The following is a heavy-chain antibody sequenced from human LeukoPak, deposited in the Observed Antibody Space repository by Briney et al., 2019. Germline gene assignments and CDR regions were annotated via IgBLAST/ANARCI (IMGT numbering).Heavy chain of an antibody. CDR1: GFTFTSSA. D-gene: IGHD5-12*01. Sequence: ASVKVSCKASGFTFTSSAMQWVRQARGQRLEWIGWIVVGSGNTNYAQKFQERVTITRDMSTSTAYMELSSLRSEHTAVYYCAAEGYSGYDELGYWGQGTLVTVSS. CDR2: IVVGSGNT. CDR3: AAEGYSGYDELGY. V-gene: IGHV1-58*02. J-gene: IGHJ4*02.